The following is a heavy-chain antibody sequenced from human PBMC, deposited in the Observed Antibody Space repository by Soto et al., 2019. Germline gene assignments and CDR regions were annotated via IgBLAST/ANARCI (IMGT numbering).Heavy chain of an antibody. CDR2: ISYDGSNK. D-gene: IGHD4-17*01. Sequence: GGSLRLSCAASGFTFSSYAMHWVRQAPGKGLEWVAVISYDGSNKYYADSVKGRFTISRDNSKNTLYLQMNSLRAEDTAVYYCARDIPNDYGDYSVSFAFDIWGQGTMVTVSS. CDR1: GFTFSSYA. CDR3: ARDIPNDYGDYSVSFAFDI. V-gene: IGHV3-30-3*01. J-gene: IGHJ3*02.